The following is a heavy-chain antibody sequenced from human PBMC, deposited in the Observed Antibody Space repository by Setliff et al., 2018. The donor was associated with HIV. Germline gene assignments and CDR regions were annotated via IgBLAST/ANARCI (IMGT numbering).Heavy chain of an antibody. CDR3: ARFTSGWYGQY. D-gene: IGHD6-19*01. CDR2: IYSNGGT. V-gene: IGHV4-59*01. J-gene: IGHJ4*02. CDR1: GGSISAYY. Sequence: SETLSLTSTVSGGSISAYYWSWVRQPPGKRLEWIGYIYSNGGTAYNPSLKSRVTISVDTSKNQFSLKLTSVTIADTAVYYCARFTSGWYGQYWGQGTLVTVSS.